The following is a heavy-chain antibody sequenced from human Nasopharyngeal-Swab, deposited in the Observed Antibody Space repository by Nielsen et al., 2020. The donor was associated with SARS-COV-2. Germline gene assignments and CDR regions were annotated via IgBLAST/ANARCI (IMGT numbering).Heavy chain of an antibody. J-gene: IGHJ4*02. CDR2: INPSGGST. D-gene: IGHD2-2*01. CDR3: VARGSCSSTSCYADY. V-gene: IGHV1-46*01. CDR1: GYTFTSYY. Sequence: ASVKVSCKASGYTFTSYYMHWVRQAPGQGLEWMGIINPSGGSTSYAQKFQGRVTMTRDTSTSTVYMELSSLRSEDTAVYYCVARGSCSSTSCYADYWGQGTLVTVSS.